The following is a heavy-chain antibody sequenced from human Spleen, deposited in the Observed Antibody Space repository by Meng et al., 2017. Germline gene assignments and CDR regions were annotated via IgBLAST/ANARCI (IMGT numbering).Heavy chain of an antibody. V-gene: IGHV4-34*01. CDR1: GGSFSDYY. Sequence: QVKLQQWGAGLLKPSATLSLTCVVSGGSFSDYYWSWIRQPPGKGLVWIGEINHSGSTNYNPSLESRATISVDTSQNNLSLKLSSVTAADSAVYYCARGPTTMAHDFDYWGQGTLVTVSS. J-gene: IGHJ4*02. CDR3: ARGPTTMAHDFDY. CDR2: INHSGST. D-gene: IGHD4-11*01.